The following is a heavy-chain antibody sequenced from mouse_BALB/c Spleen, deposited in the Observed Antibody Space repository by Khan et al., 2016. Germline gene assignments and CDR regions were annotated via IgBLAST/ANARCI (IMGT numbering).Heavy chain of an antibody. Sequence: QIQLVQSGPELKKPGETVKISCKAAGYSFTNYGMNWVKQAPGKGLKWMGWINTYNGEPTYADDFKGRFALSLETSGSTAFLQINNLKNEDMATYCCASGRRPYWYFDVWGAGTTVTVSS. CDR2: INTYNGEP. D-gene: IGHD2-12*01. CDR1: GYSFTNYG. J-gene: IGHJ1*01. CDR3: ASGRRPYWYFDV. V-gene: IGHV9-1*02.